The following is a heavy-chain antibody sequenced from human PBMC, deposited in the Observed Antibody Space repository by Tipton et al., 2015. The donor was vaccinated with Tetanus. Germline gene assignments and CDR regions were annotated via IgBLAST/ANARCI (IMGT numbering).Heavy chain of an antibody. J-gene: IGHJ6*02. CDR3: ARDFFVVVPSATIYYYYYGMDV. CDR2: IWYDGSNK. CDR1: GFTFSSYG. V-gene: IGHV3-33*01. Sequence: SLRLSCAASGFTFSSYGMHWVRQAPGKGLEWVAVIWYDGSNKYYADSVKGRFTISRDDSKNTLYLQMNSLRAEDTAVYYCARDFFVVVPSATIYYYYYGMDVWGHGTPVPVSS. D-gene: IGHD2-2*01.